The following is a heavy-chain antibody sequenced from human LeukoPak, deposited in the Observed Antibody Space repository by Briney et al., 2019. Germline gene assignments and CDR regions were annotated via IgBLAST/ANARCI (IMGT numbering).Heavy chain of an antibody. Sequence: VGSLRLSCAASGFTFSDYYMSWIRQAPGKGLEWISYISASGRTTYYADSVKGRFTISRDNAKNSLYLVMDSLRAEDTAVYFCARDLGTQEYFDYWGQGSRVSVSS. CDR2: ISASGRTT. V-gene: IGHV3-11*01. CDR1: GFTFSDYY. CDR3: ARDLGTQEYFDY. D-gene: IGHD1-1*01. J-gene: IGHJ4*02.